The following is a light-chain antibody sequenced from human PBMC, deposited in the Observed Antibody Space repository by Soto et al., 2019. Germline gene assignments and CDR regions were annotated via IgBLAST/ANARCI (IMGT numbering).Light chain of an antibody. V-gene: IGKV3-20*01. CDR3: QQYSDLPMT. CDR1: QSVSSSY. CDR2: GAS. Sequence: EIVLTQSPCTLSLSPGERATLSCRASQSVSSSYLAWYQQKPGQAPRLLIYGASSRATGIPDRFSGSGSGTDFTLTINRLEPEDFAVYFCQQYSDLPMTFGQGTRLEIK. J-gene: IGKJ5*01.